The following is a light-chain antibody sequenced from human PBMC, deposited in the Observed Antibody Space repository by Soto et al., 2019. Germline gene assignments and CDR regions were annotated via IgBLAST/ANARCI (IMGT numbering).Light chain of an antibody. V-gene: IGLV1-44*01. CDR2: SNN. Sequence: QSVLTQPPSASGTPGQRVTISCSGSSSNIGSNTVNWYQQLPGTAPKLLIYSNNQRPSGVPDRFSGSKSGTSASLAISGLQSEDGADNYCAAGEDSLNGRYGFGTGTKATV. CDR1: SSNIGSNT. CDR3: AAGEDSLNGRYG. J-gene: IGLJ1*01.